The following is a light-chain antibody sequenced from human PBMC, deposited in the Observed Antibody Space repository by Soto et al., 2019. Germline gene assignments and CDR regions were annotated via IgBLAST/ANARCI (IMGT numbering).Light chain of an antibody. Sequence: EFVLTQSPGTLSLSPGERAALSCRAGQSITRNYLAWYQQKPGQAPRLLIWGTSSRATGIPDRFSGSGSETEFTLTISRLEPEDFAVYYCQHYGSSPYTFGQGTKLEIK. CDR3: QHYGSSPYT. CDR1: QSITRNY. V-gene: IGKV3-20*01. CDR2: GTS. J-gene: IGKJ2*01.